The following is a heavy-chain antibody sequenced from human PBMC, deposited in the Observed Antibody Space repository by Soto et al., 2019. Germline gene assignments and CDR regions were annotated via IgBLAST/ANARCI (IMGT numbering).Heavy chain of an antibody. CDR3: AKDEPLAFDI. CDR1: GFTFSSYG. J-gene: IGHJ3*02. V-gene: IGHV3-30*18. CDR2: ISYDGSNK. D-gene: IGHD3-16*02. Sequence: QVQLVESGGGVVQPGRSLRLSCAASGFTFSSYGMHWVRQAPGKGLEWVAVISYDGSNKYYADSVKGRFTISRDNSENTLYLQMNSLRAEDTAVYYCAKDEPLAFDIWGQGTMVTVSS.